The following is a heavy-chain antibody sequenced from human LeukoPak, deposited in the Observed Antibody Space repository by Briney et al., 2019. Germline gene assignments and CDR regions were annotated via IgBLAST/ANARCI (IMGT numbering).Heavy chain of an antibody. V-gene: IGHV4-4*07. CDR1: GGSFSGYY. J-gene: IGHJ6*03. CDR3: ARENEVDTAMVLGFYYYMDV. CDR2: IYTSGST. Sequence: PSETLSLTCAVYGGSFSGYYWSWIRQPAGKGLEWIGRIYTSGSTNYNPSLKSRVTISVDTSKNQFSLKLSSVTAADTAVYYCARENEVDTAMVLGFYYYMDVWGKGTTVTVSS. D-gene: IGHD5-18*01.